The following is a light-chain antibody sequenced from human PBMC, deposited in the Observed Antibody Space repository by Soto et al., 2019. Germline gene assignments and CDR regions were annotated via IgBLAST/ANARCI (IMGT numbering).Light chain of an antibody. CDR3: QQYNNWPPIT. CDR1: QSVTTQ. J-gene: IGKJ5*01. Sequence: IVVTQSPGTLSLSPGERATLSCRASQSVTTQLAWYQQKPGQAPRLIIHGASSRATGVPDRITGSGSGTEFTLTISSLQSEDFAVYYCQQYNNWPPITFGHGTRLEN. CDR2: GAS. V-gene: IGKV3D-15*01.